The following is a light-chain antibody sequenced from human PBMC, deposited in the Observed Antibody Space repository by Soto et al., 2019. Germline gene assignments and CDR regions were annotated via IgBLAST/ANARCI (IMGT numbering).Light chain of an antibody. CDR1: SGDVGAYDY. Sequence: QSALTQPPSASGSPGQSVTISCTGTSGDVGAYDYVSWYQQHPGKAPKLMIYEVSKRPLGVPDRFSGSKSGNTASLTFSGLQAEDEADYYCSSYAGSNNPYVFGTGTKVTVL. V-gene: IGLV2-8*01. J-gene: IGLJ1*01. CDR2: EVS. CDR3: SSYAGSNNPYV.